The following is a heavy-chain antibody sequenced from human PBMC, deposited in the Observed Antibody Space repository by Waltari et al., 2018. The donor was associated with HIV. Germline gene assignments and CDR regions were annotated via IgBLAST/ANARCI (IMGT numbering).Heavy chain of an antibody. CDR1: GGAFVSHS. Sequence: QVHLVTSGAEVKKPGSSVKVSCKASGGAFVSHSFHWVRQAPGQGLEWMGRAIPMFGTANYARKFQGRVTITADKSTTTAYMELNGLRIDDTAVYYCASARETMGVDFDSWGQGTLVTVS. J-gene: IGHJ5*01. CDR2: AIPMFGTA. CDR3: ASARETMGVDFDS. D-gene: IGHD3-3*01. V-gene: IGHV1-69*08.